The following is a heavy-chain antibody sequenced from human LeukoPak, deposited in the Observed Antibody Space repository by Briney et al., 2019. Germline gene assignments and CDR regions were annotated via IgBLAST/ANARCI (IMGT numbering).Heavy chain of an antibody. CDR1: GPSIRSYY. D-gene: IGHD3-3*01. J-gene: IGHJ4*02. CDR3: ASSTKGYDFWSGYVPLDY. CDR2: SYYSGST. V-gene: IGHV4-59*08. Sequence: SETLSLTCTVSGPSIRSYYWSWIRQPPGKGLEWIGYSYYSGSTNYNPSLRSRVTISVDTSKNQFSLKLSSVTAADTAIYYCASSTKGYDFWSGYVPLDYWGQGTLVTVSS.